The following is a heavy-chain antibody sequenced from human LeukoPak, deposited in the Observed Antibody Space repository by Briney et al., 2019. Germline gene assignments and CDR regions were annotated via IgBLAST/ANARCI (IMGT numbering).Heavy chain of an antibody. V-gene: IGHV3-23*01. CDR2: ISGSGGST. J-gene: IGHJ4*03. CDR1: GFTFSSYA. D-gene: IGHD5-12*01. CDR3: AKLGYSGSYFDY. Sequence: PGGSLRLSCAASGFTFSSYAMSWVRQAPGKGLEWVSAISGSGGSTYYADSVKGRFTISRDNSKNTLYLQMNSLRAEDTAGYYCAKLGYSGSYFDYWGQGTMVTVSS.